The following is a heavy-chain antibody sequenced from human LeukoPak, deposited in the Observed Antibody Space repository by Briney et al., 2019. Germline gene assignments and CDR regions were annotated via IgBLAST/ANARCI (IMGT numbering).Heavy chain of an antibody. CDR3: AKDPTTYYDTSGYGRYNWFDP. CDR2: ISGSGDYT. CDR1: GFTFSSYA. D-gene: IGHD3-22*01. Sequence: PGGSLRLSCVVSGFTFSSYAMSWVRQAPGKGLEWVSAISGSGDYTYYADSVKGRFTISRDNSKNTLYLQMDSLRAEDTAIYYCAKDPTTYYDTSGYGRYNWFDPWGQGTLVTVSS. V-gene: IGHV3-23*01. J-gene: IGHJ5*02.